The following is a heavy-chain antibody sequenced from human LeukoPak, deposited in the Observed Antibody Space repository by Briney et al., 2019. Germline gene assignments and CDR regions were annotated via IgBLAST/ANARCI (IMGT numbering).Heavy chain of an antibody. CDR3: ASSVQRAYLDY. Sequence: ASVTVSCKASGYTFTSYYMHWVRQAPRQGLEWMGIINPSGGSTSYAQKFQGRVTMTRDTSTSTVYMELSSLRSEDTAVYYCASSVQRAYLDYWGQGTLVTVSS. D-gene: IGHD3-10*01. CDR1: GYTFTSYY. J-gene: IGHJ4*02. V-gene: IGHV1-46*01. CDR2: INPSGGST.